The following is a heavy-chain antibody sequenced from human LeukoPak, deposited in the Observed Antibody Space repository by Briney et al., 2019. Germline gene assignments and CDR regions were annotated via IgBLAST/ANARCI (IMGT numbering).Heavy chain of an antibody. CDR1: VGSISRFY. Sequence: SETLSLTCTLSVGSISRFYGMCIRRPPGKAREWIGYIYYSGSTNYNPSLKRPAALSVHTSKNQFSVKLSSVTAADTALYYCARVSNDFSGNGAFDIWGQGTMVTVSS. D-gene: IGHD4-23*01. CDR3: ARVSNDFSGNGAFDI. CDR2: IYYSGST. J-gene: IGHJ3*02. V-gene: IGHV4-59*13.